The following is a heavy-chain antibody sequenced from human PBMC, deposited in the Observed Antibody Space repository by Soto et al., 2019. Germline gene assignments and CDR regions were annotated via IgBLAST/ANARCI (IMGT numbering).Heavy chain of an antibody. CDR2: IWYDGSNK. D-gene: IGHD6-19*01. Sequence: QVQLVESGGGVVQPGRSLRLSCAASGFTFSSYGMHWVRQAPGKGLEWVAVIWYDGSNKYYADSVKGRFTISRDNSKNTLYLQMNSLRAEDTAVYYCARLQLLVGGYYYGLDVWRQGTTVTVSS. CDR3: ARLQLLVGGYYYGLDV. CDR1: GFTFSSYG. J-gene: IGHJ6*02. V-gene: IGHV3-33*01.